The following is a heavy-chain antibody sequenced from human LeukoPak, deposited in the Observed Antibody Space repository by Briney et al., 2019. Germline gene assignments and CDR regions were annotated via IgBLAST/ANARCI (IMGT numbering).Heavy chain of an antibody. V-gene: IGHV1-18*01. CDR2: IGAYNGNT. CDR3: GMGSYYEAGY. Sequence: ASVTVSCKASGYTFTIYGISWVRQAPGQGGGWMGGIGAYNGNTKYAQKLQGRVTMTTDTSTSTAYMELRSLRSDGTAVYYCGMGSYYEAGYWGQGTLVTVSS. D-gene: IGHD3-3*01. J-gene: IGHJ4*02. CDR1: GYTFTIYG.